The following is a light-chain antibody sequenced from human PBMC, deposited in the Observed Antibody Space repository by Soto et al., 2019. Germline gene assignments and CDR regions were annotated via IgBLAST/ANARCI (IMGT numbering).Light chain of an antibody. J-gene: IGKJ2*01. CDR1: QSISTY. CDR3: QQMYSSPMYT. CDR2: ATS. Sequence: DIQMPQSPSSPSAAVGDRVSIACRASQSISTYLNWYQQTPGKAPKLLIYATSNLQSGVPSRFSGSGSGRDFTLTISSLQPEDFASYYYQQMYSSPMYTFGQGTNLEIK. V-gene: IGKV1-39*01.